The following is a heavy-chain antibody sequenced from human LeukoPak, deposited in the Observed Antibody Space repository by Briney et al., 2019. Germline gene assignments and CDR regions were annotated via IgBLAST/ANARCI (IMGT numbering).Heavy chain of an antibody. J-gene: IGHJ3*02. CDR2: INAGNGNT. CDR1: GYTFTSYA. CDR3: ARLASSVVVVARGDAFDI. Sequence: GASVKVSCKASGYTFTSYAMHWVRQAPGQRLEWMGWINAGNGNTKYSQKFQGRVTITRDTSASTAYMELSSLRSEDTAVYYCARLASSVVVVARGDAFDIWGQGTMVTVSS. D-gene: IGHD2-15*01. V-gene: IGHV1-3*01.